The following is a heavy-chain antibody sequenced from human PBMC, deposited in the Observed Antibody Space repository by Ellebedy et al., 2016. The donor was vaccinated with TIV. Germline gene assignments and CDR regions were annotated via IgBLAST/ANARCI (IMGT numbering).Heavy chain of an antibody. CDR2: INHIGST. D-gene: IGHD1-14*01. CDR3: ARWAYVNSWYHLDY. V-gene: IGHV4-34*01. Sequence: MPSETLSLTCAVYGASFSGYYWSWIRQPPGKGLEWLGEINHIGSTNYNPSLKSRVTISVDTSKNQFSLKLSSVTAADTAVYYCARWAYVNSWYHLDYWGQGTLVTVSS. J-gene: IGHJ4*02. CDR1: GASFSGYY.